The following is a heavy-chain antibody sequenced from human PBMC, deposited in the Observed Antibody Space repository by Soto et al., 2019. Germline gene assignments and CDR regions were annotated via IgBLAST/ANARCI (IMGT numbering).Heavy chain of an antibody. Sequence: GASVKVSCKASGGTFSRYALSWVRQAPGQGPEWMGGIVPIFGAANYAQKFQGRVTITADESTSTAYMELRSLRSEDTAVYYCARGVYSETGGYYCISHSPEDMIRTWGQGTLVTVSS. D-gene: IGHD3-22*01. CDR1: GGTFSRYA. V-gene: IGHV1-69*13. CDR2: IVPIFGAA. J-gene: IGHJ4*02. CDR3: ARGVYSETGGYYCISHSPEDMIRT.